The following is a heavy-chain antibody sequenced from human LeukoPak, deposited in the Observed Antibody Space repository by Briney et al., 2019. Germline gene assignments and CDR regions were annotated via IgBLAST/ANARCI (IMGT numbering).Heavy chain of an antibody. CDR3: AREGGLAGYSSSWYNY. CDR1: GGTFSSYA. CDR2: IIPIFGTA. D-gene: IGHD6-13*01. V-gene: IGHV1-69*13. J-gene: IGHJ4*02. Sequence: SVTVSCKASGGTFSSYAISWVRQAPGQGLEWMGGIIPIFGTANYAQKFQGRVTITADESTSTAYMELSSLRSEDTAVYYCAREGGLAGYSSSWYNYWGQGTLVTVSS.